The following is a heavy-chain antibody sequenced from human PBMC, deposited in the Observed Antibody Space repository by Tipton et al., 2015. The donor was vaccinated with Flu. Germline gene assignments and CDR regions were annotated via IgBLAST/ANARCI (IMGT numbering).Heavy chain of an antibody. J-gene: IGHJ5*02. V-gene: IGHV1-69*09. D-gene: IGHD3-22*01. Sequence: QMQLVQSGAEVKKPGSSVKVSCKASGGTFDSYAINWVRQAPGQGLEWMGRIIPILDIAGYAQEFQGRLTITADTSTSTAYMELSSLTSGDTAVYYCARERIVVIQTYNWFDPWGQGTLVTVSS. CDR3: ARERIVVIQTYNWFDP. CDR2: IIPILDIA. CDR1: GGTFDSYA.